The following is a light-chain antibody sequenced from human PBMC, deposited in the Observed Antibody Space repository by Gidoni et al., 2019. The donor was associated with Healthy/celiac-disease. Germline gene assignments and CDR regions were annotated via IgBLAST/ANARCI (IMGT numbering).Light chain of an antibody. CDR1: QGISIY. V-gene: IGKV1-8*01. J-gene: IGKJ4*01. CDR3: QQYYSYPLT. Sequence: AIRMTQTPSAFAASKGERVTITCRARQGISIYLALYQQKPGKAPKLLIYASSTFQSGVPSRFSGSGSVTDFTLTISCLQSEYFATYHCQQYYSYPLTFGGGPKVEIK. CDR2: ASS.